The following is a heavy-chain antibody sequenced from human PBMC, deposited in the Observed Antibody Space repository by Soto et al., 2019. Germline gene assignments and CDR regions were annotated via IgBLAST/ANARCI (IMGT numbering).Heavy chain of an antibody. CDR1: GCSISSGYYY. D-gene: IGHD2-15*01. CDR2: IYYSGST. Sequence: SETLSLTCTVSGCSISSGYYYWSWIRQPPGKGLEWIGYIYYSGSTYYNPSLKSRVTISVDTSKNQFSLKLSSVTAADTAVYYCATMGDIGSGGSCCHEYFQHWGQGTLVTVSS. CDR3: ATMGDIGSGGSCCHEYFQH. J-gene: IGHJ1*01. V-gene: IGHV4-30-4*01.